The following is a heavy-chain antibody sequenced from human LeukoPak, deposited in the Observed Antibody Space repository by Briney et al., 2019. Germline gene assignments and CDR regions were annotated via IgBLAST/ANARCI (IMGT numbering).Heavy chain of an antibody. D-gene: IGHD6-19*01. J-gene: IGHJ4*02. CDR3: ARGSGWYKAVDY. Sequence: PGRSLRLSCAASGFTFSSYAMHWVRQAPGKGLEWVAVISYDGSNKYYADSVKGRFTISRDNSKNTLYLQMNSLRAEDTAVYYCARGSGWYKAVDYWGQGTLVTVSS. V-gene: IGHV3-30*14. CDR1: GFTFSSYA. CDR2: ISYDGSNK.